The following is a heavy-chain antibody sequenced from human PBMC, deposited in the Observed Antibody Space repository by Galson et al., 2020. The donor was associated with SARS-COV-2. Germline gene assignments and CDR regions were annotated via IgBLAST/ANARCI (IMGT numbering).Heavy chain of an antibody. D-gene: IGHD3-10*01. CDR2: IYYSGRT. J-gene: IGHJ1*01. CDR3: ARDGGVGGSGRKH. V-gene: IGHV4-31*11. CDR1: GDSITRGGYY. Sequence: SETLSLTCAVAGDSITRGGYYWSWIRQHPGQGLEWIGYIYYSGRTFYNPSLKNRVSISIDTSKNQFSLKLSSVTAADTAVYYCARDGGVGGSGRKHWGQGTLVTVSS.